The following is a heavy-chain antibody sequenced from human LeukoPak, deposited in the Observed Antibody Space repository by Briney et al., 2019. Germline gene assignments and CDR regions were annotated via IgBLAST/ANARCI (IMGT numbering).Heavy chain of an antibody. CDR3: AKDMRAVAGPFDY. CDR1: GFTFDDYA. Sequence: GGSLRLSCAASGFTFDDYAMHWVRQAPGKGLEWVSGISWNSGSIGYADSVKGRLTISRDNAKNSLYLQMNSLRAEDTALYYCAKDMRAVAGPFDYWGQGTLVTVSS. CDR2: ISWNSGSI. V-gene: IGHV3-9*01. D-gene: IGHD6-19*01. J-gene: IGHJ4*02.